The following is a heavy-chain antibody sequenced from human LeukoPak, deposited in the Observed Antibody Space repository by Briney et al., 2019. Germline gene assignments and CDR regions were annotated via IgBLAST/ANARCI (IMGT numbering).Heavy chain of an antibody. CDR2: IWKDGTKK. J-gene: IGHJ3*01. CDR3: ASEGYYDSSGYYPGGAFDL. CDR1: GFIFSSYG. Sequence: PGGSLRLSCAASGFIFSSYGMHWVRQAPGKGLQWVAVIWKDGTKKYYADSVRGRFTVSRDNSKSTLYLQMNSLRGEDTAVYYCASEGYYDSSGYYPGGAFDLWGPGTMVTVSS. D-gene: IGHD3-22*01. V-gene: IGHV3-33*01.